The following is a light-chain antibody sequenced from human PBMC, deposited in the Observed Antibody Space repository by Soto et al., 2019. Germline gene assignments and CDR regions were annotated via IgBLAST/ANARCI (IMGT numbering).Light chain of an antibody. CDR2: DTS. CDR3: QQRFSWPPWT. V-gene: IGKV3-11*01. J-gene: IGKJ1*01. CDR1: EDVDIF. Sequence: EVVLTQSPATLSLSPGGRATLSCRASEDVDIFLAWYQQRPGQAPRLLIYDTSKRATGIPARFTGTGSGTDFTLTISSLEPEDFAVYYCQQRFSWPPWTFGQGTKVEIK.